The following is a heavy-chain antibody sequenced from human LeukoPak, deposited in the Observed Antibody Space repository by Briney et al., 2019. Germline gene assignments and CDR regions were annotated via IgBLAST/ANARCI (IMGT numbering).Heavy chain of an antibody. CDR3: ARGTGYCSSTSCYKGAFDI. CDR1: GYTFTCYY. V-gene: IGHV1-46*01. D-gene: IGHD2-2*02. Sequence: ASVKVSCKASGYTFTCYYMHRVRQAPGQGLEWTGIINPSGGSTSYAQKFQGRVTMTRDTSTSTVYMELSSLRSEDTAVYYCARGTGYCSSTSCYKGAFDIWGQGTMVTVSS. J-gene: IGHJ3*02. CDR2: INPSGGST.